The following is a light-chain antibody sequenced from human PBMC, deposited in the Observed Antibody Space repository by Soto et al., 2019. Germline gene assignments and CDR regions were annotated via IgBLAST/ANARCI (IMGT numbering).Light chain of an antibody. V-gene: IGLV1-40*01. J-gene: IGLJ2*01. CDR2: GNS. CDR1: SSNIGAGYD. CDR3: QSYDSSLSGSNVV. Sequence: QSVLTQPPSVSGAPGQRVTISCTGSSSNIGAGYDVHWYQQLPGTAPKLLIYGNSNRPSGVPDRFSGSKSGTSASLAITGLKGEDEADYYCQSYDSSLSGSNVVFGGGTKLTVL.